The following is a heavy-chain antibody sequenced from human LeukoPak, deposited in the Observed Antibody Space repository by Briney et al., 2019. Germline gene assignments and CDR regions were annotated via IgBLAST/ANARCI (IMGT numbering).Heavy chain of an antibody. J-gene: IGHJ4*02. CDR3: ARDRGWYHADY. V-gene: IGHV3-7*04. Sequence: GGSLRLSCTVSGFTMSSSWMSWVRQAPGKGLEWAANINEDGSENNYVGSVKGRFTISRDNAKNSLFLQMNSLRAEDTAVYYCARDRGWYHADYWGQGTLVTVSA. CDR2: INEDGSEN. D-gene: IGHD6-19*01. CDR1: GFTMSSSW.